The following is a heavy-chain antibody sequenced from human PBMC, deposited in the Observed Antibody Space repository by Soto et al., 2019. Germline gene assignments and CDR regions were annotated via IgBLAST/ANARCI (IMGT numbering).Heavy chain of an antibody. V-gene: IGHV4-61*01. CDR3: ARADSDSFWFDP. CDR1: GGSVSSGSYY. Sequence: TETLSLTCTVSGGSVSSGSYYWSWIRQPPGKGLEWIAYIYYSGSTTYNPSLKSRVAISMDTSKNQFSLKLSSVTAADTAIYYCARADSDSFWFDPWGQGTLVTVSS. CDR2: IYYSGST. J-gene: IGHJ5*02. D-gene: IGHD6-6*01.